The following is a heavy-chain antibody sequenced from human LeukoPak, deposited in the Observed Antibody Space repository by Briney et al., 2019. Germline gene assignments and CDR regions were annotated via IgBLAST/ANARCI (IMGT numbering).Heavy chain of an antibody. D-gene: IGHD5-24*01. CDR2: IIPIFGTA. V-gene: IGHV1-69*01. CDR1: GGTFSSYA. J-gene: IGHJ4*02. CDR3: ARTLSLDGYNRFDF. Sequence: AAVKVSCKASGGTFSSYAISWVRQAPVQGLEWMGGIIPIFGTANYAQKFQGRLTITADESTSTTYMELSSLRSEDTAVYYCARTLSLDGYNRFDFWGQGTLVTVSS.